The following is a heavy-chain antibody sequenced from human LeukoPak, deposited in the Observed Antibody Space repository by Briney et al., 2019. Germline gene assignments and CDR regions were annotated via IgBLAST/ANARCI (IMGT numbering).Heavy chain of an antibody. J-gene: IGHJ6*02. Sequence: SQTLSLTCAISGDSVSSNSAAWNWIRQSPSRGLEWLGRTYYRSKLYNDYAVSVKSRITINPDTSKNQFSLQLNSVTPEDTAVYYCARSRSSGVVVPAAIGYYYGMDVWGQGTTVTVSS. CDR2: TYYRSKLYN. CDR3: ARSRSSGVVVPAAIGYYYGMDV. D-gene: IGHD2-2*01. V-gene: IGHV6-1*01. CDR1: GDSVSSNSAA.